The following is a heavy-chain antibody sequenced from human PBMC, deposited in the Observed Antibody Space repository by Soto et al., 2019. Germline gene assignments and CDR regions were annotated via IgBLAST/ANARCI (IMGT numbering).Heavy chain of an antibody. V-gene: IGHV4-34*01. J-gene: IGHJ2*01. CDR1: TESFSGFY. Sequence: QVQLQQWGAGLLKPSETLSLTCAVYTESFSGFYWSWIRQPPGKGLEWIGEINHSGSTNYNPSLKSRVIISVDTSRNQFSLNLNSVTAADTAVYYCARGANWRISWYFDLWGRGTLVTVSS. CDR2: INHSGST. CDR3: ARGANWRISWYFDL. D-gene: IGHD1-1*01.